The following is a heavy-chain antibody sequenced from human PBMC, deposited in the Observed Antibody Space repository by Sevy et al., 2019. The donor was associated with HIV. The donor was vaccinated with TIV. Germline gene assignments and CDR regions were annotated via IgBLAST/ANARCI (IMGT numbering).Heavy chain of an antibody. CDR2: ISHDGNYK. CDR1: GFTFSNYD. D-gene: IGHD2-21*02. J-gene: IGHJ4*02. CDR3: ARLFSCGGDCYYLDY. Sequence: GGSLRLSCTASGFTFSNYDMHWVRQAPGKGLDWMAVISHDGNYKSCADSVKDRFSISRDNFKNTLHLQMNSLRVEDTAVYFCARLFSCGGDCYYLDYWGQGALVTVSS. V-gene: IGHV3-30-3*01.